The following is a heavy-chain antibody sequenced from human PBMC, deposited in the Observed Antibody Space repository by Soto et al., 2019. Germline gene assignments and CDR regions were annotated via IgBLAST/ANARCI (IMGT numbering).Heavy chain of an antibody. J-gene: IGHJ4*02. CDR3: CSLAYGQGY. D-gene: IGHD3-10*01. CDR1: GYTFTNHH. CDR2: INPRGGGT. V-gene: IGHV1-46*03. Sequence: QVQLAQSGAEVKKPGASVKVSCKASGYTFTNHHMHWVRQVPGEGLEWMGMINPRGGGTNYPQKFXGRVTMTRDTSTSTAYMELSRLTYDDTALYHCCSLAYGQGYWGQGTLVTVSS.